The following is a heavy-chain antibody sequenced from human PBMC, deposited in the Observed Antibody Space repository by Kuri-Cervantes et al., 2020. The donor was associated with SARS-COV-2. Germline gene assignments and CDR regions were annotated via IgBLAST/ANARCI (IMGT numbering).Heavy chain of an antibody. V-gene: IGHV1-2*04. CDR3: ARGMVRGIIQRYYYAMDV. CDR2: INPNSGGT. CDR1: GYTFSDYSDYY. J-gene: IGHJ6*02. Sequence: ASVKVSCKASGYTFSDYSDYYMYWARQAPGQGLEWMGWINPNSGGTNYAQNFQGWVTMTRDTSISTAYMELSRLRSDDTAVYYCARGMVRGIIQRYYYAMDVWGQGTTVTVSS. D-gene: IGHD3-10*01.